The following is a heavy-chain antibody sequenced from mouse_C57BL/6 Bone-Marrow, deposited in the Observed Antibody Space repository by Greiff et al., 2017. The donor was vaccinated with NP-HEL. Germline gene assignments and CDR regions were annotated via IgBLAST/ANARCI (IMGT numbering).Heavy chain of an antibody. CDR2: IYPGDGDT. V-gene: IGHV1-82*01. J-gene: IGHJ3*01. CDR3: ARWVYDGYYGFAY. Sequence: VKLVESGPELVKPGASVKISCKASGYAFSSSWMNWVKQRPGKGLEWIGRIYPGDGDTNYNGKFKGKATLTADKSSSTAYMQLSSLTSEDSAVYFCARWVYDGYYGFAYWGQGTLVTVSA. CDR1: GYAFSSSW. D-gene: IGHD2-3*01.